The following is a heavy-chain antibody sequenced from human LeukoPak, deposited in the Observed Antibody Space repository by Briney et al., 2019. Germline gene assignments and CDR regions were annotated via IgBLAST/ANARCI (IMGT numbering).Heavy chain of an antibody. D-gene: IGHD3-10*01. Sequence: GGSLRLSCATSGFIFSSDSMIWVRQAPGKGLEWVAVISYDGSNKYYADSVKGRFTISRDNSKNTLYLQMNSLRAEDTAVYYCAKGTWYGSGPPFGYWSQGTLVTVSS. CDR1: GFIFSSDS. CDR3: AKGTWYGSGPPFGY. V-gene: IGHV3-30*18. CDR2: ISYDGSNK. J-gene: IGHJ4*02.